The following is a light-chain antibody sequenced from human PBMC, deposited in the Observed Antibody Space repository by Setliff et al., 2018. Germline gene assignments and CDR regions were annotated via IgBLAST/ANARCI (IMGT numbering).Light chain of an antibody. CDR2: DVN. CDR3: CSCANSGTYVV. Sequence: QSVLTQPASVSGSPGQSITISCTGTSSDVGSYNLVSWYRQHPGKAPKLMIYDVNKRPSGVSDRFSGSKSGNTASLTISRLRADDEANYYCCSCANSGTYVVFGGGTQLTVL. CDR1: SSDVGSYNL. V-gene: IGLV2-23*02. J-gene: IGLJ2*01.